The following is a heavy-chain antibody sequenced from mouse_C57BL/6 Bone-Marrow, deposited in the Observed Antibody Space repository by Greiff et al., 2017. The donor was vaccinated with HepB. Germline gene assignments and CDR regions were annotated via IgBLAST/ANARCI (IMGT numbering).Heavy chain of an antibody. V-gene: IGHV1-76*01. CDR2: IYPGSGNT. Sequence: VQLQQSGAELVRPGASVKLSCKASGYTFTDYYINWVKQRPGQGLEWISRIYPGSGNTYYNEKFKGKATLTAEKSSSTAYMQLSSLTSEDSAVYFCSGLGDYWGQGTTLTVSS. J-gene: IGHJ2*01. CDR1: GYTFTDYY. D-gene: IGHD3-1*01. CDR3: SGLGDY.